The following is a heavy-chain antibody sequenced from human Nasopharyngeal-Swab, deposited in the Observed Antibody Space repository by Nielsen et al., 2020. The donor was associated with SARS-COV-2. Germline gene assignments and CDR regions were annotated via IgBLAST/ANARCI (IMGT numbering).Heavy chain of an antibody. J-gene: IGHJ6*03. CDR2: IRYDGFNQ. CDR3: AKDHKMDSGGGVGYMDV. CDR1: GFTFSSYG. D-gene: IGHD3-16*01. V-gene: IGHV3-30*02. Sequence: GGSLRLSCAASGFTFSSYGMHWVRQAPGKGLEWVAFIRYDGFNQHYADSMKGRFTISRDSFKNTLYLQLNSLRAEDTAVYYCAKDHKMDSGGGVGYMDVWGKGTTVTVSS.